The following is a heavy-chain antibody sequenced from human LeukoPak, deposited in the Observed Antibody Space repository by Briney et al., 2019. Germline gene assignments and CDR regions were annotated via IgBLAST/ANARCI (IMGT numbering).Heavy chain of an antibody. D-gene: IGHD2-2*01. V-gene: IGHV1-69*01. CDR1: GGTFSGYA. J-gene: IGHJ5*02. CDR2: IIPIFDTA. CDR3: AREKIVVVPAAMVGWFDP. Sequence: SVKVSCKASGGTFSGYAISWVRQAPGQGLEWMGGIIPIFDTANYAQKFQGRVTITADESTSTAYMELSSLRSEDTAVYYCAREKIVVVPAAMVGWFDPWGQGTLVTVSS.